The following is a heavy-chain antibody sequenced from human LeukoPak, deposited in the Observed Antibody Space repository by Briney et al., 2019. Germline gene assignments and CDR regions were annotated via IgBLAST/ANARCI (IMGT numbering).Heavy chain of an antibody. CDR2: INHSGST. CDR3: ARVDILTGYSYGMDV. Sequence: SETLSLTCTVSGGSISSYYWSWIRQPPGKGLEWIGEINHSGSTNYNPSLKSRVTISVDTSKNQFSLKLSSVTAADTAVYYCARVDILTGYSYGMDVWGQGTTVTVSS. V-gene: IGHV4-34*01. D-gene: IGHD3-9*01. J-gene: IGHJ6*02. CDR1: GGSISSYY.